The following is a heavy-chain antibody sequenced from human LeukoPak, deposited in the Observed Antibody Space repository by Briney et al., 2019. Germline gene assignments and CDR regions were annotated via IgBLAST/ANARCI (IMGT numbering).Heavy chain of an antibody. J-gene: IGHJ4*02. CDR3: TAYSSGSCPF. CDR1: GITFSNAW. V-gene: IGHV3-15*01. CDR2: IYRSSNGEKT. Sequence: PGGSLRLSCAASGITFSNAWMTWVRQAPGKGLEWVGRIYRSSNGEKTDYAAPVKVTFTMARDDSKNTLYLQMNSLKTDDTAVYYFTAYSSGSCPFWGQGTLVTVSS. D-gene: IGHD6-19*01.